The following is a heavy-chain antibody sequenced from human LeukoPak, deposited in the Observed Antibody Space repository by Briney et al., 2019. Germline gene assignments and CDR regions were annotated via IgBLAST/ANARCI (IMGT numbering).Heavy chain of an antibody. CDR3: ARQGGITVFGVAQPGGAFDI. CDR2: IIPIFGTA. Sequence: GVSVKVSCKASGYSFTSYEINWVRQAPGQGLEWMGGIIPIFGTAKYAQKVQGRVTMSTDESTSTAYMELSSLRSEDSAVYYCARQGGITVFGVAQPGGAFDIWGQGTMVTVSS. CDR1: GYSFTSYE. V-gene: IGHV1-69*05. D-gene: IGHD3-3*01. J-gene: IGHJ3*02.